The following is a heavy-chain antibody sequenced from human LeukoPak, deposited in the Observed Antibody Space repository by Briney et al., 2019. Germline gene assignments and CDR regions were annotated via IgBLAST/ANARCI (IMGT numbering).Heavy chain of an antibody. V-gene: IGHV3-23*01. CDR3: ARDFYYGAFDI. Sequence: GGSLRLSCAASGFTFSNYAMSWVRQAPGKGLEWVSSISGTGGSTYYADSVKGRFTISRDNSKNTLYLQMNSLRAEDTAVYYCARDFYYGAFDIWGQGTMVTVSS. D-gene: IGHD3-10*01. J-gene: IGHJ3*02. CDR1: GFTFSNYA. CDR2: ISGTGGST.